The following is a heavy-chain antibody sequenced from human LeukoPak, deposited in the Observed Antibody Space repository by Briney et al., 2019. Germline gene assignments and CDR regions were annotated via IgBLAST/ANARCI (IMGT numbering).Heavy chain of an antibody. V-gene: IGHV4-59*01. CDR1: GASISRYF. Sequence: SETLSLTCTVSGASISRYFWNWIRQPPGKELEWIGYISSGGSTNYNPSLQSRVTISIDTSKNQSSLKLTSATAADTAIYYCARGDDYKSTLFDYWGQGTLVTVAS. D-gene: IGHD5-12*01. CDR3: ARGDDYKSTLFDY. J-gene: IGHJ4*02. CDR2: ISSGGST.